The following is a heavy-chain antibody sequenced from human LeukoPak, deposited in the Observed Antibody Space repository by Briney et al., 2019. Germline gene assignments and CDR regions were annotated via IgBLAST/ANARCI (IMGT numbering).Heavy chain of an antibody. Sequence: SETLSLTCTVCGGSISSYYWSWIRQPPGKGLEWIGYIYYTGSTNYNPSLKSRVTIFVDMSKNQFSLRLSSVTAADTAVYYCARGSGFNHGLFDYWGQGTLVTVSS. J-gene: IGHJ4*02. D-gene: IGHD5-24*01. CDR1: GGSISSYY. V-gene: IGHV4-59*08. CDR2: IYYTGST. CDR3: ARGSGFNHGLFDY.